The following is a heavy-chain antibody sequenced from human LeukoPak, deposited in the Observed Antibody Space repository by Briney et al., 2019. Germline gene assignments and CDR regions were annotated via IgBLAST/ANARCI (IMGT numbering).Heavy chain of an antibody. CDR1: GFTVSSNH. CDR3: ARDNAPAGGGLDY. J-gene: IGHJ4*02. Sequence: PGGSLRLSCAASGFTVSSNHMTWVRQAPGKGLEWVSEIYTGGSTFYADSVTGRFTISRDNSKNTVYLQMNSLGVEDTARYYCARDNAPAGGGLDYWGQGTLVTVSS. CDR2: IYTGGST. V-gene: IGHV3-53*01. D-gene: IGHD2-2*01.